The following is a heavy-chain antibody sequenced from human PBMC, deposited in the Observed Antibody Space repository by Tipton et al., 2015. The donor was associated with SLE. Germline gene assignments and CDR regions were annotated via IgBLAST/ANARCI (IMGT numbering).Heavy chain of an antibody. CDR3: AKTFPLDS. Sequence: SLRLSCAASGFNFINYWMHWVRQDAVKGLLWVSRINSDGSSTDYADSVKGRFTISRDNSKNTVYLQMDSLRVEDTAVYYCAKTFPLDSWGQGTRVTVSS. D-gene: IGHD2-21*01. V-gene: IGHV3-74*01. CDR1: GFNFINYW. CDR2: INSDGSST. J-gene: IGHJ4*02.